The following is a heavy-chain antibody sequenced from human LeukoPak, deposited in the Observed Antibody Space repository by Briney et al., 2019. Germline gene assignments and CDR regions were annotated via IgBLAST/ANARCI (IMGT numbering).Heavy chain of an antibody. CDR2: FLYSGGT. CDR1: GDSISSNYY. D-gene: IGHD5-24*01. V-gene: IGHV4-39*07. Sequence: SETLSLTCTVSGDSISSNYYWIWIRPPPGKGLEWIGTFLYSGGTYYNPSLKSRVTISVDTSKNQFSLKVNSVTAADTAVYYCTREGEGRWLQSGYWGQGTLVTVSS. J-gene: IGHJ4*02. CDR3: TREGEGRWLQSGY.